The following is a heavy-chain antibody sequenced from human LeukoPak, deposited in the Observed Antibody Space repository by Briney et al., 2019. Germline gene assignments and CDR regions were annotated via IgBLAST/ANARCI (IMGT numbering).Heavy chain of an antibody. V-gene: IGHV1-2*02. J-gene: IGHJ4*02. D-gene: IGHD5-12*01. CDR2: INPNSGGT. Sequence: ASVKVSCKASGYTFTSYYLHSVRQAPGQGLEWMGWINPNSGGTNYAQKFQGRVTMTRATSLSNAYMALSRPRSDDTAVYYCASGPYYDSFDYWGQGTLVTVSS. CDR3: ASGPYYDSFDY. CDR1: GYTFTSYY.